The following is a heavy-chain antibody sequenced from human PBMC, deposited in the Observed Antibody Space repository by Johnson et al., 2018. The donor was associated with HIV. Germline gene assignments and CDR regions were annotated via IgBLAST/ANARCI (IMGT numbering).Heavy chain of an antibody. CDR3: ARDPLLHGSTFDI. Sequence: VQLVESGGGLVQPGRSLRLSCAASGFTFDEYAIHWVRQAPGKGLEWVSGIGTAGDTYFPGSVKGRFTISRENAKNSLYLQMNSLRAGDTAVYYCARDPLLHGSTFDIWGPGTMVTVSS. J-gene: IGHJ3*02. CDR1: GFTFDEYA. V-gene: IGHV3-13*01. CDR2: IGTAGDT. D-gene: IGHD3-10*01.